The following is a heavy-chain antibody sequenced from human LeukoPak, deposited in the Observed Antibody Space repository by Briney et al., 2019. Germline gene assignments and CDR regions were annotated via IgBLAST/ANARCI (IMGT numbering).Heavy chain of an antibody. CDR1: GFSLSTGGVG. J-gene: IGHJ4*02. V-gene: IGHV2-5*01. Sequence: ESGPTLVNPTQTLTLTCTFSGFSLSTGGVGVGWIRQPPGKALEWLVVIYWNDDKRYSPSPKSRLTITKDTSKNQVVLTMTNMDPVDTATYYCAHADYGDFYFDYWGQGTLVTVSS. CDR3: AHADYGDFYFDY. CDR2: IYWNDDK. D-gene: IGHD4-17*01.